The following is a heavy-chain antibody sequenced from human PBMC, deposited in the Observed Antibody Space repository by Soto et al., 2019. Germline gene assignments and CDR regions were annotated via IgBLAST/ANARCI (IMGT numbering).Heavy chain of an antibody. CDR1: GGSISTYY. CDR3: AREYSNSFDY. CDR2: IYYSGST. V-gene: IGHV4-59*01. J-gene: IGHJ4*02. D-gene: IGHD6-6*01. Sequence: PSETLSLTCTVSGGSISTYYWSWIRQPPGKGLEWIGYIYYSGSTNYNPSLKSRVTISVDTSKNQFSLRLSSLTAADTAVYYCAREYSNSFDYWGQGTLVTVSS.